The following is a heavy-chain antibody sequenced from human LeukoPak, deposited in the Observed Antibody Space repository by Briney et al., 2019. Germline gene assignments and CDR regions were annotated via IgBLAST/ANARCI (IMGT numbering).Heavy chain of an antibody. CDR3: ARELMITFGGVVVNKYYFDY. CDR1: EFTFSDYY. J-gene: IGHJ4*02. Sequence: VGSLRLSCAASEFTFSDYYMSWIRQAPGKGLEWVSYISSSGSTIYYADSVKGRFTISRDNAKNSLYLQMNSLRAEDTAVYYCARELMITFGGVVVNKYYFDYWGQGTLVTVSS. V-gene: IGHV3-11*04. D-gene: IGHD3-16*02. CDR2: ISSSGSTI.